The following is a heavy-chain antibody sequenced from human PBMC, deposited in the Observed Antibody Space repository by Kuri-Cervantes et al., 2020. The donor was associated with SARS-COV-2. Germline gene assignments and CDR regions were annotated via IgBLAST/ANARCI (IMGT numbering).Heavy chain of an antibody. V-gene: IGHV4-4*07. Sequence: SELLSLTFTVSGGSISSYYWSWIRQPAGKGLEWIGRIYTSGSTNYNPSLKSRVTMSVDTSKNQFSLKLSSVTAADTAVYYCARGAASITMIVVVGNFDYWGQGTLVTVSS. J-gene: IGHJ4*02. D-gene: IGHD3-22*01. CDR2: IYTSGST. CDR3: ARGAASITMIVVVGNFDY. CDR1: GGSISSYY.